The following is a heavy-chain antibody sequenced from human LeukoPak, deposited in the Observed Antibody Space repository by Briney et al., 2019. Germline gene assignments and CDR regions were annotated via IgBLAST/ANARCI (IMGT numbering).Heavy chain of an antibody. CDR2: INPNSGGT. D-gene: IGHD2-15*01. J-gene: IGHJ4*02. V-gene: IGHV1-2*02. CDR3: ARERTLSSCYDY. Sequence: GASGKVSCKPSGYTFTRYYMHWVRQAPGQRLEWMGWINPNSGGTNYAQKFQGRVTMTRDTSIRTAYMELSRLRSDDTAVYYCARERTLSSCYDYWGQGTLVSVSS. CDR1: GYTFTRYY.